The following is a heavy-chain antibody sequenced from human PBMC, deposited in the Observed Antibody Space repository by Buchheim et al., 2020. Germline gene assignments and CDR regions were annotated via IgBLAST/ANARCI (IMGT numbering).Heavy chain of an antibody. CDR1: GFTFSSYA. V-gene: IGHV3-30*04. J-gene: IGHJ6*02. Sequence: QVQLVESGGGVVQPGRSLRLSCAASGFTFSSYAMHWVRQAPGKGLEWVAVISYDGSNKYYADSVKGRFTISRDNSKKTLYLQMNSLRAEDTAVYYCARDGSSGSYEYYYGMDVWGQGTT. CDR3: ARDGSSGSYEYYYGMDV. CDR2: ISYDGSNK. D-gene: IGHD3-10*01.